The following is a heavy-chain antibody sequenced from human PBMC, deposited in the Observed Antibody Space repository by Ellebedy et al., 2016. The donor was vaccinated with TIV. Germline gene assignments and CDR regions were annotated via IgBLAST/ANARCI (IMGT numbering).Heavy chain of an antibody. CDR2: ISYTGRT. V-gene: IGHV4-39*07. Sequence: MPSETLSLTCTVSGGSVYSSRYYWGWIRQPPGKGLEWIGTISYTGRTYYNPSLKSRVIMSVDTSRNQFSLKLTSVTAADTAVYYCARVNNDLAREPFDYWGQGTLVTVSS. CDR1: GGSVYSSRYY. D-gene: IGHD3-3*01. J-gene: IGHJ4*02. CDR3: ARVNNDLAREPFDY.